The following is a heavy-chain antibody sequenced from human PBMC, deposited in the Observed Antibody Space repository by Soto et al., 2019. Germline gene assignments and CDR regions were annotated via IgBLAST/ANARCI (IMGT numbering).Heavy chain of an antibody. CDR3: ATLIKDIVLVPAAKGFQH. V-gene: IGHV1-69*06. CDR2: IIPIFGTA. Sequence: SVKVSCKASGGTFSSYAISWVRQAPGQGLEWMGGIIPIFGTAIYAQKFQGRVTMTEDTSTDTAYMELSSLRSEDTAVYYCATLIKDIVLVPAAKGFQHWGQGTLVTVSS. D-gene: IGHD2-2*01. J-gene: IGHJ1*01. CDR1: GGTFSSYA.